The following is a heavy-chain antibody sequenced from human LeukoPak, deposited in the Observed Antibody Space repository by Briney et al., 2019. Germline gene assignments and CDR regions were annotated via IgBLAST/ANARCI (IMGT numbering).Heavy chain of an antibody. CDR2: ISSGSRTI. Sequence: GGSLRLSCAASGFIFSSYSMNRVRQATGRGLEWISYISSGSRTIFYADSVKGRFSISRDNAKNSLYLLMDSLRADDTAVYYCARESIPGDRDFDYWGQGTLITVSS. CDR3: ARESIPGDRDFDY. CDR1: GFIFSSYS. J-gene: IGHJ4*02. V-gene: IGHV3-48*01. D-gene: IGHD7-27*01.